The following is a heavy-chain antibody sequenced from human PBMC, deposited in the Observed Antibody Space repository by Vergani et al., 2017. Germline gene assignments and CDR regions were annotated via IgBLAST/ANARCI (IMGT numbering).Heavy chain of an antibody. D-gene: IGHD2-21*01. CDR1: GYTFNTYA. Sequence: QVLVVQSGSEFKKPGASVKVSCKTSGYTFNTYAICWVRQAPGQGLEWMGWINTNNGDPTYDQDSTGRFIFSLDTSASTAYLEINNLKPEDTAFYYCAREGGPHSIWGQGTLVTVSS. J-gene: IGHJ4*03. V-gene: IGHV7-4-1*02. CDR3: AREGGPHSI. CDR2: INTNNGDP.